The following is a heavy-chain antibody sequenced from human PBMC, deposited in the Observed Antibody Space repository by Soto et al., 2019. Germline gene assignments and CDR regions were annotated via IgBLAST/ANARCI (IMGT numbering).Heavy chain of an antibody. CDR3: TRDSPGHYFDS. J-gene: IGHJ4*02. D-gene: IGHD7-27*01. Sequence: SETLSLTCTVSGGSITSGGYYLTWVRQHPGKGLEWIGYIHYSGSTYYNPSLRSRVTMSIDTSKSQFSLRLNSVTAADSAVYYCTRDSPGHYFDSWGQGALVTVSS. CDR1: GGSITSGGYY. V-gene: IGHV4-31*03. CDR2: IHYSGST.